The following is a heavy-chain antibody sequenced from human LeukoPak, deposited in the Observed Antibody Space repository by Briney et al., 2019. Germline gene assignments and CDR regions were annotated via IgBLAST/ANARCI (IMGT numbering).Heavy chain of an antibody. CDR1: GYTFTSYD. D-gene: IGHD6-6*01. V-gene: IGHV1-8*01. J-gene: IGHJ6*03. Sequence: GASVKVSCKASGYTFTSYDINWVRQATGQGLEWMGWMNPNSGNTGYAQKFQGRVTMTRNTSISTAYMELSSLRSEDTAVYYCARESSSAGPYYYYYYMDVWGKGTTVTVSS. CDR2: MNPNSGNT. CDR3: ARESSSAGPYYYYYYMDV.